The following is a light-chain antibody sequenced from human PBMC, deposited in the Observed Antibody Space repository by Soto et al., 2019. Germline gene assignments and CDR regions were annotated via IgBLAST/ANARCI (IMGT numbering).Light chain of an antibody. CDR2: GAS. J-gene: IGKJ1*01. CDR1: QSVSSSY. Sequence: ELVLTQSPGTLSLSPGERATLSCRASQSVSSSYLAWYQQKPGQAPRLLIYGASTRAPGFPARFSGSGSGTDFTLTISSLQSEEFAVYYCQQYNNWPWTFGQGTKVDIK. CDR3: QQYNNWPWT. V-gene: IGKV3-15*01.